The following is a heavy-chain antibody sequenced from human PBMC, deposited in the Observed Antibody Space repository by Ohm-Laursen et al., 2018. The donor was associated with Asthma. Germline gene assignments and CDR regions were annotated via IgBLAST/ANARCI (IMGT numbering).Heavy chain of an antibody. CDR3: ARGGEVGATPLDY. CDR1: AGTFSSYA. Sequence: VASVKVSCKASAGTFSSYAISWVRQAPGQGLEWMGGIIPIFGTANYAQKFQGRVTITADESTSTAYMELSSLRSEDTAVYYCARGGEVGATPLDYWGQGTLVTVSS. CDR2: IIPIFGTA. D-gene: IGHD1-26*01. J-gene: IGHJ4*02. V-gene: IGHV1-69*13.